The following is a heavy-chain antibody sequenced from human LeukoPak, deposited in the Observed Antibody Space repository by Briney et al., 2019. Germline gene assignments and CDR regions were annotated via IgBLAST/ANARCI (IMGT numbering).Heavy chain of an antibody. CDR1: GYTFTGYY. J-gene: IGHJ4*02. V-gene: IGHV1-2*02. D-gene: IGHD3-22*01. CDR3: ARDRSVYYDSSGYYPHGFDY. CDR2: INPNSGGT. Sequence: GASVKVSCKASGYTFTGYYMHWVRQAPGQGLEWMGWINPNSGGTNYAQKFQGRVTMTRDTSISTAYMELSRLRSDDTAVYYCARDRSVYYDSSGYYPHGFDYWGQGTLVTVSS.